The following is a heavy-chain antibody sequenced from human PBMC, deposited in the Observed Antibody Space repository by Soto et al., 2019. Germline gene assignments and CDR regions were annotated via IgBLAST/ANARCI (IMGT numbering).Heavy chain of an antibody. J-gene: IGHJ6*02. CDR1: GFTFSSYG. CDR2: IWYDGSNK. V-gene: IGHV3-33*01. D-gene: IGHD3-22*01. Sequence: GGSLRLSCAASGFTFSSYGMHWVRQAPGKGLEWVAVIWYDGSNKYYADSVKGRFTISRDNSKNTLYLQMNSLRAEDTAVYYCARVPYDTLYYYGMDVWGQGTTVTSP. CDR3: ARVPYDTLYYYGMDV.